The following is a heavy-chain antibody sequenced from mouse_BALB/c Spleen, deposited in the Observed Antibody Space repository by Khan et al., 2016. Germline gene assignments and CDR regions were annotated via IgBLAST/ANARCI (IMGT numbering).Heavy chain of an antibody. CDR2: ILPGSGST. Sequence: QVQLQQSGAELMKPGASVKISCKATGYTFSSYWIEWVKQRPGHGLEWIGEILPGSGSTNYNEKFKGKATFTADTSSNTAYMQLSSLTSEDSAVYYCARLGRTWYFDVWGAGTTVTVSS. CDR1: GYTFSSYW. J-gene: IGHJ1*01. CDR3: ARLGRTWYFDV. D-gene: IGHD4-1*01. V-gene: IGHV1-9*01.